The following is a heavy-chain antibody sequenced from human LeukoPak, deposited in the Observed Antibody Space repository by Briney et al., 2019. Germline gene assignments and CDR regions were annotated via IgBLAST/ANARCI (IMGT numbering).Heavy chain of an antibody. CDR3: ARDNYAGANWFDP. D-gene: IGHD1-7*01. CDR1: GGTFSSYA. J-gene: IGHJ5*02. CDR2: IIPIYGTA. V-gene: IGHV1-69*05. Sequence: SVKVSCKASGGTFSSYAISWVRQAPGQGLEWMGGIIPIYGTANYAQKFQGRVTITTDESTSTAYMELSSLRSEDTAVYYCARDNYAGANWFDPWGQGTLVTVSS.